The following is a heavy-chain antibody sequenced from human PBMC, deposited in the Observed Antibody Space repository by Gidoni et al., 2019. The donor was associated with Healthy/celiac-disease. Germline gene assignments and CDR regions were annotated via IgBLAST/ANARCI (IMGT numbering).Heavy chain of an antibody. J-gene: IGHJ6*02. D-gene: IGHD3-10*01. V-gene: IGHV1-69*01. CDR3: ARDDGEGFGELFRYYGMDV. CDR2: IIPIFGTA. Sequence: QAQLVQSGAAVKKPGSSVKVSCKVSGGTFSSYAISWVRQAPGTGLEWMGGIIPIFGTANYAQKFQGRVTITADESTSTAYMELSSLRSEDTAVYYCARDDGEGFGELFRYYGMDVWGQGTTVTVSS. CDR1: GGTFSSYA.